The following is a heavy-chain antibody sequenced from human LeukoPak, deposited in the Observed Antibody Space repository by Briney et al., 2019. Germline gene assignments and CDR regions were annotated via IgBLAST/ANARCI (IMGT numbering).Heavy chain of an antibody. Sequence: GGSLRLSCAASGFTFSSYAMHWVRQAPGKGLEWVAVISYDGSNKYYADSVKGRFTISRDNSKNTLYLQMNSLRAEDTAFYYCARGLHLWENFDYWGQGTLVTVSS. J-gene: IGHJ4*02. V-gene: IGHV3-30*04. D-gene: IGHD5-18*01. CDR1: GFTFSSYA. CDR3: ARGLHLWENFDY. CDR2: ISYDGSNK.